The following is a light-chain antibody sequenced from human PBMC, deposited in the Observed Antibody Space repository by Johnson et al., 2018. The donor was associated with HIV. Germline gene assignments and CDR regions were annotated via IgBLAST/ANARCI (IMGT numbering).Light chain of an antibody. V-gene: IGLV1-51*02. CDR2: ENN. Sequence: SVLTQPPSVSAAPGQKVTISCSVSNSNIGNNYVSWYQQLPGAAPKLLIYENNKRPSGIPDRFSGSKSGTSATLGITGLQTGDEADYYCGTWDSSLSAEVFGTGTKVTVL. J-gene: IGLJ1*01. CDR1: NSNIGNNY. CDR3: GTWDSSLSAEV.